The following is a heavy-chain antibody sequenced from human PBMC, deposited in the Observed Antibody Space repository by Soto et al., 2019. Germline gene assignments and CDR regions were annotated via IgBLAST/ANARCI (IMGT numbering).Heavy chain of an antibody. V-gene: IGHV3-30*18. CDR2: ISYDGSNK. CDR1: GLTFNTYG. D-gene: IGHD3-16*01. CDR3: AKDLGRYNYGMDV. J-gene: IGHJ6*02. Sequence: PVGSLRLSCAASGLTFNTYGMHWVRQAPGKGLEWVAVISYDGSNKYYADSVKGRFTISRDNSKNTLYLQMNSLRGEDTAVYYCAKDLGRYNYGMDVWGQGTTVTAP.